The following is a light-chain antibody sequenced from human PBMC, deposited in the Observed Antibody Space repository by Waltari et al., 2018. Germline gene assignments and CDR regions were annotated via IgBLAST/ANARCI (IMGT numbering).Light chain of an antibody. Sequence: QSALTQPASMSGSPGHSITISCTGTSDDVGGYNLVSWYQQHPGKAPKLIIFEVTKRPSGVSLRLSGSRSGNTASLTFSGLLPEDEAAYYCCSYAGTDSWLFGGGTNVTVL. CDR1: SDDVGGYNL. CDR2: EVT. V-gene: IGLV2-23*02. J-gene: IGLJ3*02. CDR3: CSYAGTDSWL.